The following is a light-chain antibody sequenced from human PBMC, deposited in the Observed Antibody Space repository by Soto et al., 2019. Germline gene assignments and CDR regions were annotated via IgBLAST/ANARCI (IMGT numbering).Light chain of an antibody. J-gene: IGKJ5*01. CDR2: GAS. V-gene: IGKV3-20*01. Sequence: EIVLTQSPGTLSLSPGERATLSCRASQSVSSSYLAWYQQNPGQAPMLLIYGASSRATGIPDRFSGSGSGTDFTLTISSLEPEDFAVYYCQQYGSSPITFGQGTRLEIK. CDR1: QSVSSSY. CDR3: QQYGSSPIT.